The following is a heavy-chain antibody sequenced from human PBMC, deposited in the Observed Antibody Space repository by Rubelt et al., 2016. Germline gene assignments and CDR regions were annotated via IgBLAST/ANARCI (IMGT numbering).Heavy chain of an antibody. J-gene: IGHJ4*02. Sequence: QVQLVQSGAEVKKPGASVKVSCKVSGYTLTELSMHWVRQAPGKGLEWMGWISAYNGNTNHAQKLQGRVTMTTDTSTSTAYMELRSLRSDDTAVYYCARDEPYSSSWYDYWGQGTLVTVSS. CDR1: GYTLTELS. CDR3: ARDEPYSSSWYDY. D-gene: IGHD6-13*01. CDR2: ISAYNGNT. V-gene: IGHV1-18*01.